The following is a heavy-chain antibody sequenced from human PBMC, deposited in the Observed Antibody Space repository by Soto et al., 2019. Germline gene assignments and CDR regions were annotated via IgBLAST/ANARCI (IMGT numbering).Heavy chain of an antibody. CDR3: TTDGFAIFGVVIIPTYYFDY. V-gene: IGHV3-15*01. D-gene: IGHD3-3*01. CDR2: IKSKTDGGTT. CDR1: GFTFSNAW. J-gene: IGHJ4*02. Sequence: GGSLRLSCAASGFTFSNAWMSWVRQAPGKGLEWVGRIKSKTDGGTTDYAAPVKGRFTISRDDSKNTLYLQMNSLKTEDTAVYYCTTDGFAIFGVVIIPTYYFDYWGQGTLVTVSS.